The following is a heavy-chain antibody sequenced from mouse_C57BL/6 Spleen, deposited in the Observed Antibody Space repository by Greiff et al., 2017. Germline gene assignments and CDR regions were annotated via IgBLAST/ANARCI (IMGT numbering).Heavy chain of an antibody. J-gene: IGHJ2*01. D-gene: IGHD2-3*01. CDR2: IRNKANGYTT. CDR1: GFTFTDYY. V-gene: IGHV7-3*01. CDR3: ARSDGYYPYFDY. Sequence: EVMLVESGGGLVQPGGSLSLSCAASGFTFTDYYMSWVRQPPGQALEWLGFIRNKANGYTTEYSASVKVRFTISRDNSQSILYLQMHALRAEDSATYYCARSDGYYPYFDYWGQGTTLTVSS.